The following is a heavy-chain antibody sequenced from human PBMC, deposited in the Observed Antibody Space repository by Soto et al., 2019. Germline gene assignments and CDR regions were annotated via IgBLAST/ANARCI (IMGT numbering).Heavy chain of an antibody. D-gene: IGHD2-2*01. CDR3: ARTRYCSSTSCYVRIWYYYYGMDV. J-gene: IGHJ6*02. V-gene: IGHV3-30*03. CDR1: GFTFSSYG. Sequence: GGSLRLSCAASGFTFSSYGMHWVRQAPGKGLEWVAVISYDGSNKYYADSVKGRFTISRDNSKNTLYLQMNSLRAEDTAVYYCARTRYCSSTSCYVRIWYYYYGMDVWGQGTTVTVSS. CDR2: ISYDGSNK.